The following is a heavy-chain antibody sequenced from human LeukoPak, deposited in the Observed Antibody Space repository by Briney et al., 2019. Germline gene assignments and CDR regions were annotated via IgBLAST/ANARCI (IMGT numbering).Heavy chain of an antibody. V-gene: IGHV4-34*01. CDR3: ARGAGSGSSYRVYNWFDP. J-gene: IGHJ5*02. CDR1: GGSFSGYY. Sequence: PSETLSLTCAVYGGSFSGYYWSWIRQPPGKGLEWIGEINHSGSTNYNPSLKSRVTISVDTSKNQFSLKLSSVTAADTAVYYCARGAGSGSSYRVYNWFDPWGQGTQVTVSS. D-gene: IGHD3-10*01. CDR2: INHSGST.